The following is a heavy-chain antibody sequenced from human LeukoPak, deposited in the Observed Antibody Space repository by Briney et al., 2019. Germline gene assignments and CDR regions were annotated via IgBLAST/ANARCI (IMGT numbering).Heavy chain of an antibody. D-gene: IGHD3-9*01. J-gene: IGHJ4*02. CDR2: ISAYNGNT. Sequence: ASVKVSCKASGYTFTSYGISWVRQAPGQGLEWMGWISAYNGNTNYAQKLQGRVTMTTDTSTSTAYMELRSLRSDDTAVYYCARAVTLDYDILTGYYGEFDYWGQGTLVTVSS. V-gene: IGHV1-18*01. CDR3: ARAVTLDYDILTGYYGEFDY. CDR1: GYTFTSYG.